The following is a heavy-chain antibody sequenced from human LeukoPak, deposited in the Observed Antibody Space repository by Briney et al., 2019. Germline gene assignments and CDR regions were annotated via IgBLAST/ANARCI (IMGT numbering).Heavy chain of an antibody. CDR3: VSVKVSTVPQSFDL. J-gene: IGHJ3*01. V-gene: IGHV3-23*01. Sequence: PGGSLRLSYAASGFTFSSYAMSWVRQAPGKGLEWVSAISGSGGSTYYADSVKGRFTVSRDNAKKSVYLQMNSLRADDTAVYYCVSVKVSTVPQSFDLWGQGTTVIVSS. D-gene: IGHD5/OR15-5a*01. CDR1: GFTFSSYA. CDR2: ISGSGGST.